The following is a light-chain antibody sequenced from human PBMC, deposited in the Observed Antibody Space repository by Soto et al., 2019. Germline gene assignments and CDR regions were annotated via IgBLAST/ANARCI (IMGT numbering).Light chain of an antibody. J-gene: IGKJ5*01. CDR2: DAS. CDR3: QQRSNWPRPIT. V-gene: IGKV3-11*01. Sequence: ELVLTQSPATMSLSPGARATLSCRASQSVSSYLAWYQQKPGQAPRLLIYDASNRATGIPARFSGSGSGTDFTLTISRLEPEDFAVYYCQQRSNWPRPITVGQGTRLEIK. CDR1: QSVSSY.